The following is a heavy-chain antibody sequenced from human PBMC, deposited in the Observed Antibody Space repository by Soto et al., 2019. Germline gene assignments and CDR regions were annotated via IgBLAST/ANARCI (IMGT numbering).Heavy chain of an antibody. D-gene: IGHD2-2*02. Sequence: GESLKISCKGSGYSFTSYWIGWVRQMPGKGLEWMGIIYPGDSDTRYSPSFQGQVTISADKSISTAYLQWSSLKASDTAMYYCARLLAGSIPATAIREFLDAFDIWGQGTMVTVSS. CDR3: ARLLAGSIPATAIREFLDAFDI. CDR1: GYSFTSYW. J-gene: IGHJ3*02. V-gene: IGHV5-51*01. CDR2: IYPGDSDT.